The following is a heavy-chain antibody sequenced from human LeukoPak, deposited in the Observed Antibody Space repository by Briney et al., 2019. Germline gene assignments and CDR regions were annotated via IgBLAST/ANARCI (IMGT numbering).Heavy chain of an antibody. J-gene: IGHJ4*02. CDR1: GFTFSSYA. Sequence: GGSLRLSCAASGFTFSSYAMSWVRQAPGKGLEWVSAISGSGGSTYYADSVKGRFTISRDNSKNTLYLQMNSLRAEDTAVYYCAKDSALLWLGELFNWGQGTLVTVSS. CDR2: ISGSGGST. V-gene: IGHV3-23*01. CDR3: AKDSALLWLGELFN. D-gene: IGHD3-10*01.